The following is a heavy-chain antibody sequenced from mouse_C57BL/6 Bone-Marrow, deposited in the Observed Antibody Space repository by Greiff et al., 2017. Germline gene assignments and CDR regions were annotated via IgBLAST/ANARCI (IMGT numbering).Heavy chain of an antibody. D-gene: IGHD2-4*01. CDR2: INPNNGGT. Sequence: VQLKQSGPELVKPGASVKMSCKASGYTFTDYNMHWVKQSHGKSLEWIGYINPNNGGTSYNQKFKGKATLTVNKSSSTAYMELRSLTSEDSAVYYCANIYYDYDNYWGQGTTLTVSS. J-gene: IGHJ2*01. V-gene: IGHV1-22*01. CDR3: ANIYYDYDNY. CDR1: GYTFTDYN.